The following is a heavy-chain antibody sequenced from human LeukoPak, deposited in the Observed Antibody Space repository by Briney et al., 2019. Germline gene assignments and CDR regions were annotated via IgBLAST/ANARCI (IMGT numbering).Heavy chain of an antibody. CDR3: ARHTSNVHLYSSSWALDY. V-gene: IGHV4-59*08. CDR1: GGSISSYY. Sequence: SETLSLTRTVSGGSISSYYWSWIRQPPGKGLEWIGYIYYSGSTNYNPSLKSRVTISVDTSKNQFSLKLSSVTAADTAVYYCARHTSNVHLYSSSWALDYWGQGTLVTVSS. CDR2: IYYSGST. D-gene: IGHD6-13*01. J-gene: IGHJ4*02.